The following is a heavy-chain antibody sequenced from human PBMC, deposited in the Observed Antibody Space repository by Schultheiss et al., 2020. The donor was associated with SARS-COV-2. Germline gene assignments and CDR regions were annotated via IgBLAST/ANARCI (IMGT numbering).Heavy chain of an antibody. CDR1: GYSISSGYY. J-gene: IGHJ6*02. Sequence: SQTLSLTCTVSGYSISSGYYWGWIRQPPGKGLEWIGRIYPTGSTDYNPSLKSRVTISVDTSKNQFSLKLSSVTAADTAVYYCARFMTTVTTPYYYYYYGMDVWGQGTTVTVSS. CDR2: IYPTGST. D-gene: IGHD4-17*01. V-gene: IGHV4-38-2*02. CDR3: ARFMTTVTTPYYYYYYGMDV.